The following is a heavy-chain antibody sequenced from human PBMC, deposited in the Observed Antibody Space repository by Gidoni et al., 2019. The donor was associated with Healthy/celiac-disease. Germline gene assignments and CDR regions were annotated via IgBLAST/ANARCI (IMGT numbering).Heavy chain of an antibody. CDR3: ARDSYDSSGYYFRN. J-gene: IGHJ4*02. Sequence: QVQLVQSGAEVKKPGASVKVSCKASGYTFTGYYIHWVRQAPGQGLEWMGWINPNSGGTNYAQKCQGWVTMTRDTAISTAYMELSRLRSDDTAVYYCARDSYDSSGYYFRNWGQGTLVTVSS. CDR2: INPNSGGT. CDR1: GYTFTGYY. D-gene: IGHD3-22*01. V-gene: IGHV1-2*04.